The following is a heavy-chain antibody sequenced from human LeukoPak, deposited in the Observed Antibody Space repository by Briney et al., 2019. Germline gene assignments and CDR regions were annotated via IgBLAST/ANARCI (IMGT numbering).Heavy chain of an antibody. Sequence: ASVKVSCKASGYTFTGYYMHWVRQAPGQGLEWMGWINPNSGGTNYAQKFQGRATMTRDTSISTAYMELSSLRSEDTAVYYCASRGYSGYDYWFDPWGQGTLVTVSS. J-gene: IGHJ5*02. CDR3: ASRGYSGYDYWFDP. V-gene: IGHV1-2*02. D-gene: IGHD5-12*01. CDR1: GYTFTGYY. CDR2: INPNSGGT.